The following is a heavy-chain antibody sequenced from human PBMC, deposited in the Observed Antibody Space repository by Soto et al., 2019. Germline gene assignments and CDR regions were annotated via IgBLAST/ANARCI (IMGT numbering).Heavy chain of an antibody. CDR1: GGSISSYY. CDR3: ARGIAAENYYFDY. Sequence: PSETLSLTCTVSGGSISSYYWSWIRQPPGKGLEWIGYIYYSGSTNYNPSLKSRVTISVDTSKNQFSLKLSSVTAADTAVYYCARGIAAENYYFDYWGQGALVTVSS. V-gene: IGHV4-59*01. J-gene: IGHJ4*02. D-gene: IGHD6-13*01. CDR2: IYYSGST.